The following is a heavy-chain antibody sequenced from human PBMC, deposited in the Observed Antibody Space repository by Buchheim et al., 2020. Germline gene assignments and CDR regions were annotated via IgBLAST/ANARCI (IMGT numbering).Heavy chain of an antibody. D-gene: IGHD3-9*01. CDR2: ISSSSSYI. J-gene: IGHJ4*02. Sequence: EVQLVESGGGLVKPGGSLRLSCAASGFTFSSYSMNWVRQAPGKGLEWVSSISSSSSYIYYADSVKGRFTISRDNAKNSLYLQMNSLRAEDTAVYYCARRSHHSDFDWLLDVDYWGQGTL. V-gene: IGHV3-21*01. CDR3: ARRSHHSDFDWLLDVDY. CDR1: GFTFSSYS.